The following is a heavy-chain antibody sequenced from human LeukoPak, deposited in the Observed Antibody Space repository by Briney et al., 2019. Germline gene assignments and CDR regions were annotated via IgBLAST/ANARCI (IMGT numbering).Heavy chain of an antibody. D-gene: IGHD6-13*01. J-gene: IGHJ4*02. CDR2: IKQDGSEK. CDR3: ARDRGAAAGTYFDY. V-gene: IGHV3-7*01. Sequence: PGGSLGLSCAASGFTFSSYWMSWVRQAPGKGLEWVANIKQDGSEKYYVDSVKGRFTISRDNAKNSLYLQMNSLRAEDTAVYYCARDRGAAAGTYFDYWGQGTLVTVSS. CDR1: GFTFSSYW.